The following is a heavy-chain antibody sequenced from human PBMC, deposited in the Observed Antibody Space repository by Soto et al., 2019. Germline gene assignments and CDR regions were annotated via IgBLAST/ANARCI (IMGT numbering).Heavy chain of an antibody. Sequence: SETLSLTCTVSGGSISSYHWSWIRQPPGKGLEWIGYIHYTGSISYNPSLQSRLTISVDTSKNQFSLKLTSVTAADTAVYFCAREDDGGDRDYYGLDVWGQGTTVTVS. CDR1: GGSISSYH. D-gene: IGHD2-21*02. V-gene: IGHV4-59*12. CDR2: IHYTGSI. CDR3: AREDDGGDRDYYGLDV. J-gene: IGHJ6*02.